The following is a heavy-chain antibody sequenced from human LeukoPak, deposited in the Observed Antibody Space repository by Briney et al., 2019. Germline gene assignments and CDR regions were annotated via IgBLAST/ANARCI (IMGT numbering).Heavy chain of an antibody. J-gene: IGHJ3*02. CDR1: GFTFSSYG. CDR2: ISYDGSNK. Sequence: PGGSLRLSCAASGFTFSSYGMHWVRQAPGKGLEWVAVISYDGSNKYYADSVKGRFTISRDNSKNTLYLQMNSLRAEDTAVYYCAKMSGPIDAFDIWGQGTMVTVSS. CDR3: AKMSGPIDAFDI. D-gene: IGHD3-10*01. V-gene: IGHV3-30*18.